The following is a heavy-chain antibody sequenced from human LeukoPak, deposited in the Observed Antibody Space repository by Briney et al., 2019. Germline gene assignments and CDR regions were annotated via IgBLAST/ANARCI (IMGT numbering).Heavy chain of an antibody. V-gene: IGHV1-8*01. CDR1: GYTFTSYD. D-gene: IGHD3-22*01. J-gene: IGHJ4*02. CDR2: MNPNSGNT. CDR3: ARSSGLGRFRRHDSSGYYLYYFDY. Sequence: ASVKVSCKASGYTFTSYDINWVRQATEQGLEWMGWMNPNSGNTGYAQKFQGRVTMTRNTSISTAYMELSSLRSEDTAVYYCARSSGLGRFRRHDSSGYYLYYFDYWGQGTLVTVSS.